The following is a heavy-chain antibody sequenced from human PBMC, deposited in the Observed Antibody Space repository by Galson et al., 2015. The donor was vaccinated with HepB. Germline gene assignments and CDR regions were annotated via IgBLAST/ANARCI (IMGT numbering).Heavy chain of an antibody. V-gene: IGHV3-30*04. CDR3: ARGGPGGSGWVDY. J-gene: IGHJ4*02. CDR1: GFTFSSYA. Sequence: SLRLSCAASGFTFSSYAMHWVRQAPGKGLEWVAVISYDGSNKYYADSVKGRFTISRDNSENTLYLQMNSLRAEDTAVYYCARGGPGGSGWVDYWGQGTLVTVSS. CDR2: ISYDGSNK. D-gene: IGHD3-10*01.